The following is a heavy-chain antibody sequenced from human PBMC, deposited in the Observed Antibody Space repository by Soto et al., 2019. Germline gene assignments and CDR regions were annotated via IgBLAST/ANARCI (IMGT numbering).Heavy chain of an antibody. Sequence: ASVKVSCKASGYTFTGYYMHWVRQAPGQGLEWMGWINPNSGGTNYAQKFQGWVTMTRDASISTAYMELSRLRSDDTAVYYCARSNCSSTSCYTGGPYGMDGWGQGTTVTVSS. CDR1: GYTFTGYY. D-gene: IGHD2-2*02. CDR2: INPNSGGT. V-gene: IGHV1-2*04. J-gene: IGHJ6*02. CDR3: ARSNCSSTSCYTGGPYGMDG.